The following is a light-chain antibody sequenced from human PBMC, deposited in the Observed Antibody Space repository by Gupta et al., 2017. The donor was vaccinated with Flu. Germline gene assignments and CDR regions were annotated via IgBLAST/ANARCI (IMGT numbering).Light chain of an antibody. Sequence: GVGGDNYVFWYQQHPAETPKLLIYEVNRRRSGVPDRFSGANDGTTAAFIATALQAEDEADYYCSSAAGSSNIWVFGGGTKLTVL. CDR1: GVGGDNY. V-gene: IGLV2-8*01. CDR2: EVN. J-gene: IGLJ3*02. CDR3: SSAAGSSNIWV.